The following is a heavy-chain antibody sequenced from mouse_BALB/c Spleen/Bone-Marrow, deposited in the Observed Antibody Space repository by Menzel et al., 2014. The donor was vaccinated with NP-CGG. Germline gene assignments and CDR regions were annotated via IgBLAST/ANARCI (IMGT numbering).Heavy chain of an antibody. CDR1: GFDFSRYW. V-gene: IGHV4-1*02. Sequence: EVKVEESGGGLVQPGGSLKLSCAASGFDFSRYWMTWVRQAPGKGLEWIGEINPDSSTINYAPSLKDKFIISRDNAKNTLYLQMSKVRSEDTALYYCAKNYYYGYVAYWGQGTLVTVSA. J-gene: IGHJ3*01. CDR2: INPDSSTI. D-gene: IGHD1-2*01. CDR3: AKNYYYGYVAY.